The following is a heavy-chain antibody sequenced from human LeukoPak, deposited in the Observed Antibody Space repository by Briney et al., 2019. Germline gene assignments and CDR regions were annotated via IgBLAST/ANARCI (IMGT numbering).Heavy chain of an antibody. Sequence: SVKVSCKASGGTFSSYAISWVRQAPGQGLEWMGGIIPIFGTANYAQKFQGRVTITTDESTSTAYMELSSLRSEDTVVYYCARVSDYYDSSGYSYWGQGTLVTVSS. CDR2: IIPIFGTA. D-gene: IGHD3-22*01. J-gene: IGHJ4*02. CDR1: GGTFSSYA. CDR3: ARVSDYYDSSGYSY. V-gene: IGHV1-69*05.